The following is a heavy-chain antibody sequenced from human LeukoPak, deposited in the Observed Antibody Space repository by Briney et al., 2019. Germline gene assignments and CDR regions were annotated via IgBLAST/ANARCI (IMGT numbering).Heavy chain of an antibody. Sequence: PSETLSLTCTVSGGSISSYYWSWIRQPPGKGLEWIGYIYYSGSTNYNPSLKSRVTISVDTSKNQFSLKLSSVTAADTAVYYCARDREFDLWGCGTLVTVSS. D-gene: IGHD1-26*01. CDR2: IYYSGST. J-gene: IGHJ2*01. CDR1: GGSISSYY. CDR3: ARDREFDL. V-gene: IGHV4-59*01.